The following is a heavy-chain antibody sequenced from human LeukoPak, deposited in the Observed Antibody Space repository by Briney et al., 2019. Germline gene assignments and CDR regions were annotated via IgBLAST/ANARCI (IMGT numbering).Heavy chain of an antibody. J-gene: IGHJ6*03. CDR3: ARGPEVYYYYYMDV. Sequence: PGGSLRLSCAASGFTFSNYGMNWVRQAPGRGLEWVSYVSSSGSTIYYVDSVKGRFTISRDNAKNSLYLQMNSLRAEDTAVYYCARGPEVYYYYYMDVWGKGTTVTVSS. CDR2: VSSSGSTI. V-gene: IGHV3-48*01. CDR1: GFTFSNYG.